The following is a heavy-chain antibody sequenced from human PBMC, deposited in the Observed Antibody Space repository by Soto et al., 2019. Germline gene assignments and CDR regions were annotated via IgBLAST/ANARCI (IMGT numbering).Heavy chain of an antibody. CDR2: IWYDGSNK. Sequence: QVQLVESGGGVVQPGRSLRLSCAASGFTFSSYGMHWVRQAPGKGLEWVAVIWYDGSNKYYADSVKGRFTISRDNSKNTLYLQMNSLRAEDTAVYYCARDGPLEYAFDIWGQGTMVTVSS. V-gene: IGHV3-33*01. J-gene: IGHJ3*02. CDR1: GFTFSSYG. CDR3: ARDGPLEYAFDI.